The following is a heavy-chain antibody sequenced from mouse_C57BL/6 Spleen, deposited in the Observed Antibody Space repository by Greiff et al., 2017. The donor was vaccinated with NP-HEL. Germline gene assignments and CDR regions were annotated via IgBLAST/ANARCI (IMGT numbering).Heavy chain of an antibody. D-gene: IGHD1-1*01. Sequence: EVKVVESGGGLVQPGGSLKLSCAASGFTFSDYYMYWVRQTPEKRLEWVAYISNGGGSTYYPDTVKGRFTISRDNAKNTLYLQMSRLKSEDTAMYYCARHGDYYGSSLYYFDYWGQGTTLTVSS. J-gene: IGHJ2*01. CDR2: ISNGGGST. V-gene: IGHV5-12*01. CDR1: GFTFSDYY. CDR3: ARHGDYYGSSLYYFDY.